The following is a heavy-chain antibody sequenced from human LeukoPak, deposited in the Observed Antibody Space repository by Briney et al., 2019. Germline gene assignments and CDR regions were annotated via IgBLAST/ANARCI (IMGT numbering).Heavy chain of an antibody. CDR2: MSPNSGNT. J-gene: IGHJ4*02. Sequence: ASVKVSCKASGYTFTSYDINWVRQATGQGLEWMGWMSPNSGNTGYAQKFQGRVTMTEDTSTDTAYMELSSLRSEDTAVYYCAKRGYSSGWYRVYFDYWGQGTLVTVSS. D-gene: IGHD6-19*01. V-gene: IGHV1-8*01. CDR3: AKRGYSSGWYRVYFDY. CDR1: GYTFTSYD.